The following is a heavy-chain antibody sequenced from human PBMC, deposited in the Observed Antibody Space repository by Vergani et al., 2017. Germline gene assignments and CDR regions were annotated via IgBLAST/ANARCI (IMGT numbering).Heavy chain of an antibody. D-gene: IGHD3-16*01. CDR3: AKHFRGWGIDY. Sequence: QVQLVESGGGVVQRGGSLRLSCATSGFTLSNYDMQWIRQGPGKGLEFVAFIQFDESNQYYADSVKGRFTLSRDFSKNTLYLQMNSLRTDDTATYDCAKHFRGWGIDYWGQGTQVIVSS. CDR1: GFTLSNYD. CDR2: IQFDESNQ. J-gene: IGHJ4*02. V-gene: IGHV3-30*02.